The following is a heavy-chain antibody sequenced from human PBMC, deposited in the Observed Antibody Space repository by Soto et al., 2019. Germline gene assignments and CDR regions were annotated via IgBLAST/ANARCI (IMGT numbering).Heavy chain of an antibody. D-gene: IGHD6-13*01. CDR3: ARVRVPGIAAAARFDY. V-gene: IGHV3-33*01. CDR1: GFTFSTYG. J-gene: IGHJ4*02. Sequence: QVQVVESGGGVVQPGRSLRLSCAASGFTFSTYGMHWVRQAPGKGLEWVAIIWYDGSNKYYTDSVKGRFTISRDNSKNTLYLQMSRLRAEDTAVYYCARVRVPGIAAAARFDYWGQGTLVTVSS. CDR2: IWYDGSNK.